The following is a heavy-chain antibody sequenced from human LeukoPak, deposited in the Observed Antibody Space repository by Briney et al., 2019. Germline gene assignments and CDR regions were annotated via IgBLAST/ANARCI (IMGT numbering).Heavy chain of an antibody. CDR2: IRSKAYGGTT. Sequence: GGSLRLSCTASGFTFGDYAMSWVRQAPGKGLEWVGFIRSKAYGGTTEYAASVKGRFTISRDDSKSIAYLQMNSLKTEDTAVYYCTRDPLSITTSTPTFDIWGQGTMVTVSS. V-gene: IGHV3-49*04. J-gene: IGHJ3*02. D-gene: IGHD3-3*01. CDR1: GFTFGDYA. CDR3: TRDPLSITTSTPTFDI.